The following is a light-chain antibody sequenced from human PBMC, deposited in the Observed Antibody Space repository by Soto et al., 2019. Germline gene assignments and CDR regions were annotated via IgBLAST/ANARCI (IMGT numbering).Light chain of an antibody. CDR2: AS. J-gene: IGKJ5*01. CDR3: QQSYTAPIT. Sequence: DIQMTQSPSSLSASVGDRVTITCRASQSSSNYLRWYQQKPGKAPNLRIYASSLQSGVPSRFSGSGSGTDFTLTISSLQPEDFANYYCQQSYTAPITFGHAKRLEIK. CDR1: QSSSNY. V-gene: IGKV1-39*01.